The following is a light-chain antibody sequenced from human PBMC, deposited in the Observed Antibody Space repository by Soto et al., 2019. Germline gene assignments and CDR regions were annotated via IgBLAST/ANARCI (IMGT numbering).Light chain of an antibody. CDR1: SSDVGSYNL. J-gene: IGLJ2*01. CDR2: EGS. V-gene: IGLV2-23*03. Sequence: QYVLTQPASVSGSPGQSITISCTGTSSDVGSYNLVSWYQQHPGKAPKLMIYEGSKRPSGVSNRFSGSKSGNTASLTISGLQAEDEADYYCCSYAGSSTFGVVFGGGTKVTVL. CDR3: CSYAGSSTFGVV.